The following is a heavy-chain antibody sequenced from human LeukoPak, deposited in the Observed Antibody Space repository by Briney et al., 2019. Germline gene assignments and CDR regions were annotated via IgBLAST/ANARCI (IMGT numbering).Heavy chain of an antibody. CDR2: FDPEDGET. Sequence: GSVNVSCKVSGYTLTELSMHWVRQAPGKGLEWMGGFDPEDGETIYAQKFQGRVTMTEDTSTDTAYMELSSLRSEDTAVYYCATWASGIDAFDIWGQGTMVTVSS. D-gene: IGHD1-26*01. J-gene: IGHJ3*02. V-gene: IGHV1-24*01. CDR3: ATWASGIDAFDI. CDR1: GYTLTELS.